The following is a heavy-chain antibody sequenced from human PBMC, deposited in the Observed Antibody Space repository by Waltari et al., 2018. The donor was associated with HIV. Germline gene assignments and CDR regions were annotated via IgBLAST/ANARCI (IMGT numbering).Heavy chain of an antibody. CDR3: AKGRTVVTPFLDY. J-gene: IGHJ4*02. Sequence: EVQLVESGGVVVQPGGSLRLSCAASGFTFDVYTMHWFRQAPGKGLEWVSLISWDGNSTYYADSVKGRFTLSRDNSKNSLYLQMNSLRTEDTALYYCAKGRTVVTPFLDYWGQGTLVTVSS. CDR1: GFTFDVYT. CDR2: ISWDGNST. D-gene: IGHD2-21*02. V-gene: IGHV3-43*01.